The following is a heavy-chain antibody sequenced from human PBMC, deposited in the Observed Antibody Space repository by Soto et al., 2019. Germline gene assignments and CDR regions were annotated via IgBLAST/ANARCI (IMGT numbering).Heavy chain of an antibody. CDR2: ISSGSSYI. J-gene: IGHJ4*01. Sequence: GGSLRFSCAASGFTFSSYSMNWVRQAPGKGLEWVSSISSGSSYIYYADSVKGRFTISRDNAKNSLYLQMNSLRAEDTAVYYCAREVDIVVVPAAKTSYFDYWGQGTLVTVSS. D-gene: IGHD2-2*03. CDR1: GFTFSSYS. V-gene: IGHV3-21*01. CDR3: AREVDIVVVPAAKTSYFDY.